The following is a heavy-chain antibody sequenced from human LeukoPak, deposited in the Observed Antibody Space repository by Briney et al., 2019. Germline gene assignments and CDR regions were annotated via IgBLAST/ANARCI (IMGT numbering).Heavy chain of an antibody. CDR1: GGTFSSYA. J-gene: IGHJ4*02. D-gene: IGHD2-8*01. CDR2: IIPIFGTA. V-gene: IGHV1-69*01. CDR3: ASSGVLMVYAHFDY. Sequence: WASVKVSCKASGGTFSSYAISWVRQAPGQGLEWMGGIIPIFGTANYAQKFQGRVTITADESTSTAYMELSSLRSEDTAVYYCASSGVLMVYAHFDYWGQGTLVTVSS.